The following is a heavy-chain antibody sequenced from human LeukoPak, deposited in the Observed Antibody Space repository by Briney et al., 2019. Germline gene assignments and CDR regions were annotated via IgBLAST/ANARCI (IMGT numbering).Heavy chain of an antibody. Sequence: VASVKVSFKASGYTFTSYGISWVRQAPGQGLEWMGWISAYNGNTNYAQKLRGRVTMTTDTSTSTAYMELRSLRSDDTAVYYCASVEATGASFFDYWGQGTLVTVSS. CDR2: ISAYNGNT. V-gene: IGHV1-18*01. CDR3: ASVEATGASFFDY. J-gene: IGHJ4*02. D-gene: IGHD1-26*01. CDR1: GYTFTSYG.